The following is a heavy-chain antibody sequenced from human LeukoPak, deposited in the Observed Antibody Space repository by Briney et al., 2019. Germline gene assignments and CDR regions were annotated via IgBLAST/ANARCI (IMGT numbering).Heavy chain of an antibody. V-gene: IGHV4-4*07. D-gene: IGHD1-7*01. CDR1: GGSISNYY. CDR3: ARRNWNYRYYYYMDV. J-gene: IGHJ6*03. CDR2: ISTSGST. Sequence: PSETLSLTCTVSGGSISNYYWSWIRQPAGKGLEWIGRISTSGSTNYNPSLKSRVTISVDTSKNQFSLKLSSVTAADTAVYYCARRNWNYRYYYYMDVWGKGTTVTVSS.